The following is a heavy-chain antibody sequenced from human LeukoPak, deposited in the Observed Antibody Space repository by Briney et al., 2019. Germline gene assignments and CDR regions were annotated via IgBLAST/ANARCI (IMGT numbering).Heavy chain of an antibody. D-gene: IGHD5-18*01. Sequence: GGSLRLSCAASGFTFSSYAMHWVRQAPGKGLEWVAVISYDGSNKYYADSVKGRFTISRDNSKNTLYLQMNSLRAEDTAVYYCAKGGTAMAPTPYYYYYYMDVWGKGTTVTVSS. CDR2: ISYDGSNK. CDR3: AKGGTAMAPTPYYYYYYMDV. CDR1: GFTFSSYA. J-gene: IGHJ6*03. V-gene: IGHV3-30*04.